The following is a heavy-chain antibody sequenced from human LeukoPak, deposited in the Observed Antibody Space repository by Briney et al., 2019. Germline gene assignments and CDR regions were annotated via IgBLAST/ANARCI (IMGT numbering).Heavy chain of an antibody. J-gene: IGHJ4*02. D-gene: IGHD3-10*01. CDR3: ARTEGAGSYYTPVR. CDR1: GGTFSSYA. Sequence: SVKVSCKASGGTFSSYAISWVRQAPGQGLEWMGRIIPILGIANYAQKFQGRVTITADKSTSTAYIELSSLRSEDTAVYYSARTEGAGSYYTPVRWGQGTLVTVSS. CDR2: IIPILGIA. V-gene: IGHV1-69*04.